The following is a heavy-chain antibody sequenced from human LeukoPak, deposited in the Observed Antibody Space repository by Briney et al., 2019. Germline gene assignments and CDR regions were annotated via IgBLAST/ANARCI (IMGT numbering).Heavy chain of an antibody. Sequence: SVKLSCKASAGTFSSYAISWVRQAPGQGLEWMGGIIPIFGTANYAQKFQGRVTITTDESTSTAYMELSSLRSEDTAVYYCARGRRLRQFDYWGQGTLVTVSS. J-gene: IGHJ4*02. V-gene: IGHV1-69*05. D-gene: IGHD5-12*01. CDR3: ARGRRLRQFDY. CDR2: IIPIFGTA. CDR1: AGTFSSYA.